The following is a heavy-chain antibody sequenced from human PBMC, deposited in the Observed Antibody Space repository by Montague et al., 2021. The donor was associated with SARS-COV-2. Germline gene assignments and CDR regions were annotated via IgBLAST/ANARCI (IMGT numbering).Heavy chain of an antibody. Sequence: SLRLSCAASGFTVSSNYMSWVRQAPGKGLEWVSVIYSGGSIYYADSVRGRFTISRHNSKNTLYLQMNSLGAEDTAVYYCARDHDSGWFTFDYWGQGTLVTVSS. J-gene: IGHJ4*02. CDR3: ARDHDSGWFTFDY. D-gene: IGHD6-19*01. CDR2: IYSGGSI. CDR1: GFTVSSNY. V-gene: IGHV3-53*04.